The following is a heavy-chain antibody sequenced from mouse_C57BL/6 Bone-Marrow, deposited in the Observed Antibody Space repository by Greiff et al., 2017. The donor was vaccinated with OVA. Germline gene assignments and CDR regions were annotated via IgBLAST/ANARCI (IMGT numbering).Heavy chain of an antibody. J-gene: IGHJ3*01. Sequence: VQLQQSGAELVRPGASVKLSCKASGYTFTAYYINWVKQRPGQGLEWIARFYPGSGNTSYNEKFKGKATLTAEKSSSTAYMQLSSLTSEDSAVYFCARDDGYWGVAYWGQGTLVTVSA. CDR3: ARDDGYWGVAY. D-gene: IGHD2-3*01. CDR2: FYPGSGNT. CDR1: GYTFTAYY. V-gene: IGHV1-76*01.